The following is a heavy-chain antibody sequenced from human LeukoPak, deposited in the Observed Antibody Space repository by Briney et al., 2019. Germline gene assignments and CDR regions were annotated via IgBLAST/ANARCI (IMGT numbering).Heavy chain of an antibody. CDR1: GGSISRGDYY. CDR2: IYYSGSTY. D-gene: IGHD2-2*01. CDR3: ASTDCCDTRCSGANWFDP. J-gene: IGHJ5*02. Sequence: PSQTLSLTCTVSGGSISRGDYYWSWIRQSPGKGLEWIGCIYYSGSTYYYNPSLKSRITISVDTSKNQFSLKLSSVTAADTALYYCASTDCCDTRCSGANWFDPWGQGTLVTVSS. V-gene: IGHV4-30-4*08.